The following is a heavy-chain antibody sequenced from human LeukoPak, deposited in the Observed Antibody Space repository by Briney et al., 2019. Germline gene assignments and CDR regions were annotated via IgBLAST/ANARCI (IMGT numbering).Heavy chain of an antibody. J-gene: IGHJ4*02. CDR3: ASDYDILTGRDY. V-gene: IGHV3-7*01. Sequence: GGSLRLSCAASGFTFSSYAMSWVRQAPGKGLEWVANIKQDGSEKYYVDSVKGRFTISRDNAKNSLYLQMNSLRAEDTAVYYCASDYDILTGRDYWGQGTLVTVSS. D-gene: IGHD3-9*01. CDR2: IKQDGSEK. CDR1: GFTFSSYA.